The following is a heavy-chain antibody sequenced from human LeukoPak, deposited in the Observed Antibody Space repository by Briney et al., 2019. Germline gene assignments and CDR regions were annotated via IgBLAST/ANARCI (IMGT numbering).Heavy chain of an antibody. Sequence: SVKVSCKASGGTFSSYAISWVRQAPGQGLEWMRGIIPIFGTANYAQKVQGRVTITADESTSTAYMELSSLRSEDTAVYHGATRTTSRAMVRGVIIPNYYYYGMDVWGKGTTVTVSS. CDR1: GGTFSSYA. CDR2: IIPIFGTA. V-gene: IGHV1-69*01. J-gene: IGHJ6*04. CDR3: ATRTTSRAMVRGVIIPNYYYYGMDV. D-gene: IGHD3-10*01.